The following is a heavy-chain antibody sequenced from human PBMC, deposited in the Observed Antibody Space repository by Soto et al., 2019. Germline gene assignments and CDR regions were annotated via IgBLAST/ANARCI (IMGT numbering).Heavy chain of an antibody. CDR3: AGYEGLRFLEWLPPPLYNWFNP. D-gene: IGHD3-3*01. CDR2: IYYSGST. CDR1: GGSISSYY. J-gene: IGHJ5*02. V-gene: IGHV4-59*01. Sequence: PSETLSLTCTVSGGSISSYYWSWIRQPPGKGLEWIGYIYYSGSTNYNPSLKSRVTISVDTSKNHFSLKLSSVTAADTAVYYCAGYEGLRFLEWLPPPLYNWFNPGGQGTLVTVSS.